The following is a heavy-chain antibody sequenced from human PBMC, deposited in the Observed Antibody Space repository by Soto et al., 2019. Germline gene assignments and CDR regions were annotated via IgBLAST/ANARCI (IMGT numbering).Heavy chain of an antibody. V-gene: IGHV4-30-4*01. D-gene: IGHD3-22*01. Sequence: FQTQSVTSAVSGDSIKTVYYRSWIQQPPGKGLEWIGHIYYTGGTFYSPSLKSRLALSVDTSKNQFSLRLSSVTAADAAVYYCARDTASKDYDSHSYSPHFGSWGQGALVTVSS. J-gene: IGHJ5*01. CDR1: GDSIKTVYY. CDR3: ARDTASKDYDSHSYSPHFGS. CDR2: IYYTGGT.